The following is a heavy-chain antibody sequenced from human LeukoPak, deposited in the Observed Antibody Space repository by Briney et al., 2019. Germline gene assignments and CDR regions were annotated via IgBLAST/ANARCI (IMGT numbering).Heavy chain of an antibody. CDR3: ARGRNAGGSSWTGDYFDY. CDR1: GDSISSGSSRAGYY. J-gene: IGHJ4*02. Sequence: SETLSLTCTVSGDSISSGSSRAGYYWSWIRQPAGKGLEWIGRIYTSGITNYNPSLKSRVTISVDTSKNQFSLKLSSVTAADTAVYYCARGRNAGGSSWTGDYFDYWGQGTLVTVSS. D-gene: IGHD6-13*01. CDR2: IYTSGIT. V-gene: IGHV4-61*02.